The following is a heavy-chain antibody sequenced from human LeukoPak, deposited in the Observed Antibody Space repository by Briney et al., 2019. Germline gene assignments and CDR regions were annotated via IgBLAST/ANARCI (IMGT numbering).Heavy chain of an antibody. J-gene: IGHJ4*02. Sequence: ASVKVSCKASGYTFTSYDINWVRQATGQGLEWMGWMNPNSGNTGYAQKFQGRVTMTEDTSTDTAYMELSSLRSEDTAVYYCATCLLRRVGRSSSWYSYFDYWGQGTLVTVSS. CDR1: GYTFTSYD. CDR3: ATCLLRRVGRSSSWYSYFDY. CDR2: MNPNSGNT. D-gene: IGHD6-13*01. V-gene: IGHV1-8*02.